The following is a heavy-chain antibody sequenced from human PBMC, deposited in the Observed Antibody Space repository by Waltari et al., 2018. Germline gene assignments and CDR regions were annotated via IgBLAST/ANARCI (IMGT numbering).Heavy chain of an antibody. CDR3: AREIAVAGYQFAY. D-gene: IGHD6-19*01. J-gene: IGHJ4*02. CDR2: IYHSGST. CDR1: GYSISSGYY. V-gene: IGHV4-38-2*02. Sequence: QVQLQESGPGLVKPSETLSLTCAVSGYSISSGYYWGWIRQPPGKGLEWIGSIYHSGSTYYNPSLKSRVTISVDTSKNQFSLKLSSVTAADTAVYYCAREIAVAGYQFAYWGQGTLVTVSS.